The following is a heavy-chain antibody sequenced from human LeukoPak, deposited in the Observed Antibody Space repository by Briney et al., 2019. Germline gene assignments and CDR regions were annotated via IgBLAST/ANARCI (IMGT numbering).Heavy chain of an antibody. CDR2: ISGDGTT. CDR1: GFTFSSYW. D-gene: IGHD7-27*01. Sequence: PGGSLRLSCAASGFTFSSYWMHWVRQPPGKGLAWVSRISGDGTTTYADSVKGRFTISRDNAKNTLFLHMNSLRAEDTAVYYCARRNPELGKSYDYWGQGTLVTVSS. CDR3: ARRNPELGKSYDY. J-gene: IGHJ4*02. V-gene: IGHV3-74*01.